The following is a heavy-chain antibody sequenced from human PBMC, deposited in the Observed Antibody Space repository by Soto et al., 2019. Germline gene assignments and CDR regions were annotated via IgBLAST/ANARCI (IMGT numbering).Heavy chain of an antibody. CDR3: ARAPETPSILGVALPYFFDY. Sequence: SATLSLTCTVSGGSISSGTSYWSWIRHLPVKGLEWIGYIFSSGSFYYTPSLRGRVMILADTSKNQFTLRLSSVTAADTAVYYCARAPETPSILGVALPYFFDYWGQGVLVTVS. D-gene: IGHD3-3*01. J-gene: IGHJ4*02. CDR2: IFSSGSF. V-gene: IGHV4-31*03. CDR1: GGSISSGTSY.